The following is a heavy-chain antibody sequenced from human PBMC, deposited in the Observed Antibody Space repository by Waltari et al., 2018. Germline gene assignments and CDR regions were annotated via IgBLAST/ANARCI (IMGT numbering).Heavy chain of an antibody. V-gene: IGHV3-15*01. CDR3: TTLFGDFWSGYFFDF. D-gene: IGHD3-3*01. CDR2: VKSKSDGGTR. CDR1: GFTFRNAW. Sequence: EVQLVESGGGLVKPGGSLRLSCAASGFTFRNAWMSWFRQAPGKGLEWVGRVKSKSDGGTRDYSAPVKGRFTISRDDSENTLYLQMNSLKTEDTAVYYCTTLFGDFWSGYFFDFWGQGTLVTVSS. J-gene: IGHJ4*02.